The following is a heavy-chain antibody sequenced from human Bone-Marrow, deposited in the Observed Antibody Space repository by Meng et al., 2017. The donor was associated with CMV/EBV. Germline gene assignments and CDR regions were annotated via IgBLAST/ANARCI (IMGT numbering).Heavy chain of an antibody. Sequence: SCTVSGGSISSSSYYWGWIRQPPGKGLEWIGSICYSGSTYYNPSLKSRVTISVDTSKDQFSLKLGSVTAADTAVYFCARDVRDRFDPWGQGTLVTVSS. CDR3: ARDVRDRFDP. J-gene: IGHJ5*02. CDR2: ICYSGST. CDR1: GGSISSSSYY. V-gene: IGHV4-39*07.